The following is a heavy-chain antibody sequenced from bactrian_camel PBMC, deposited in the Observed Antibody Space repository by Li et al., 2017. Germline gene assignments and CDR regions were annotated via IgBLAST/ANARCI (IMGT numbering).Heavy chain of an antibody. Sequence: SCAASGDVVSNYCMGWFRQSPGKGREGVAQMYSGESSTYYADSVKGRFTISRDNANNTISLQMNSLKPDDSAMYYCAADEIQCERDKSWDSWEYWGQGTQVSVS. V-gene: IGHV3S28*01. D-gene: IGHD3*01. CDR3: AADEIQCERDKSWDSWEY. CDR1: GDVVSNYC. J-gene: IGHJ4*01. CDR2: MYSGESST.